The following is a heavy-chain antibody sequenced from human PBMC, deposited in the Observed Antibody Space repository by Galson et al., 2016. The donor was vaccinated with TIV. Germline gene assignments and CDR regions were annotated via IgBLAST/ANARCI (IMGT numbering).Heavy chain of an antibody. CDR1: GGTLSRFT. CDR2: IIPLLGIG. V-gene: IGHV1-69*02. CDR3: AIYDSSGYYSAEFFQQ. Sequence: SVKVSCKASGGTLSRFTVSWVRQAPGQGLEWMGRIIPLLGIGNHAQKFQNRVAITADRSTSAAYMELSSLKAEDMAVYYCAIYDSSGYYSAEFFQQWGQGTLLIVSS. J-gene: IGHJ1*01. D-gene: IGHD3-22*01.